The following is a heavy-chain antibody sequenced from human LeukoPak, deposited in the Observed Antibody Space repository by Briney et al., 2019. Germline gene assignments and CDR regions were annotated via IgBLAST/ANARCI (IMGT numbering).Heavy chain of an antibody. CDR3: ARDRSANSRVYYFDY. CDR2: ISYDGNIK. V-gene: IGHV3-30-3*01. J-gene: IGHJ4*02. CDR1: GFTFSAYS. Sequence: GGSLRLSCAASGFTFSAYSMHWVRQAPGKGLEWVAIISYDGNIKYQADSVKGRFTISRDDSKNTLYLQMNSLRAEDTAVYYCARDRSANSRVYYFDYWGQGTLVTVSS. D-gene: IGHD4/OR15-4a*01.